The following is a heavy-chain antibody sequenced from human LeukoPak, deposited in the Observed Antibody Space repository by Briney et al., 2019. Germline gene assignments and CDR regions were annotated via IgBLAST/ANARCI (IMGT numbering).Heavy chain of an antibody. CDR1: GYTFTSYY. CDR3: ARAFVAMVRGVNYYFDY. D-gene: IGHD3-10*01. J-gene: IGHJ4*02. Sequence: ASVKVSCKASGYTFTSYYMHWVRQAPGQGLEWMGIINPSGGSTSYAQKFQGRVTMTRDMSTSTVYMELSSLRSEDTAVYYCARAFVAMVRGVNYYFDYWGQGTLVTVSS. V-gene: IGHV1-46*01. CDR2: INPSGGST.